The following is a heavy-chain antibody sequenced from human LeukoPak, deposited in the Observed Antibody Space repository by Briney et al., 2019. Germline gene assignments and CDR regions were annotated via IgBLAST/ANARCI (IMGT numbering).Heavy chain of an antibody. D-gene: IGHD3-16*01. CDR3: ARHRWTIEVETSLGRGLGGWFDP. V-gene: IGHV4-34*01. J-gene: IGHJ5*02. Sequence: SETLSLTCAVYGGSFSGYYWTWIRQPPGKGLEWIGEINHSGMSAYDPSLKSRVIISVDASKKQFSLKLTSVTAADTAIYYCARHRWTIEVETSLGRGLGGWFDPWGQGSLVTVSS. CDR1: GGSFSGYY. CDR2: INHSGMS.